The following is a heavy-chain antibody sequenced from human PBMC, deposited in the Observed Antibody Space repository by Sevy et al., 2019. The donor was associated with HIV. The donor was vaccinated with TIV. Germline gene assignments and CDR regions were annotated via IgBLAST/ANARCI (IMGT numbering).Heavy chain of an antibody. J-gene: IGHJ4*02. V-gene: IGHV3-23*01. Sequence: GGSLRLSCAASGFTFSLYAVTWVRQAPGKGLEWVSTISVGGGSTYYADSVKGRFTISRDNSKNTLYLQMHSLGAGDTAVYYCAKVYKPTSSPYYFDYWGQGTLVTVSS. D-gene: IGHD1-20*01. CDR2: ISVGGGST. CDR3: AKVYKPTSSPYYFDY. CDR1: GFTFSLYA.